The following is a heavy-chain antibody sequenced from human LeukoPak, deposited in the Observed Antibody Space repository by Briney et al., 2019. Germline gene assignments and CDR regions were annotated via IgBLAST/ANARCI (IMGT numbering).Heavy chain of an antibody. D-gene: IGHD6-6*01. CDR1: GFTFSSYS. V-gene: IGHV3-21*01. CDR2: ISSSSSYI. J-gene: IGHJ4*02. Sequence: PGGSLRLSCAASGFTFSSYSMNWVRQAPGKGLEWVSSISSSSSYIYYADSVKGRFTISRDNSKNMLYLQMGSLRAEDMAVYYCAREGAARRGYYFDYWGQGTLVTVSS. CDR3: AREGAARRGYYFDY.